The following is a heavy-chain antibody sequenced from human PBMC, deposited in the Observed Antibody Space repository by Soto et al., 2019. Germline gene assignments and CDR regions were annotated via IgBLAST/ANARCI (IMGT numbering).Heavy chain of an antibody. Sequence: GSGPTLVNPTQTLTLTCSFSGFSLTTNELGVGWIRRPPGKALEWLALIYWNNDKYYSPSLRTTVSISKDPSRNRVVFTMVIIDSGDTATYFCARASRDFDFGTGFYSTFDHWGRGILVTVSS. CDR1: GFSLTTNELG. CDR2: IYWNNDK. D-gene: IGHD3-3*01. J-gene: IGHJ4*02. CDR3: ARASRDFDFGTGFYSTFDH. V-gene: IGHV2-5*01.